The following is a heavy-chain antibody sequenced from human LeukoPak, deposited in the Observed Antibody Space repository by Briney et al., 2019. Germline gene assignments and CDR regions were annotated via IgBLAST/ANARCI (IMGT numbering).Heavy chain of an antibody. J-gene: IGHJ3*02. Sequence: SEILSLTCAVYGGSFSGYYWSWIRQPPGKGLEWIGSIYYSGSTYYNPSLKSRVTISVDTSKNQFSLKLSSVTAADTAVYYCARDKENGAFDIWGQGTMVTVSS. V-gene: IGHV4-34*01. CDR1: GGSFSGYY. CDR2: IYYSGST. CDR3: ARDKENGAFDI.